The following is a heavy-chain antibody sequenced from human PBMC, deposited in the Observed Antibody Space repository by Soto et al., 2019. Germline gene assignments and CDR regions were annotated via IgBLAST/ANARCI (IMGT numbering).Heavy chain of an antibody. CDR1: GYTFTGYY. V-gene: IGHV1-2*04. J-gene: IGHJ4*02. CDR3: ARGLYSSSPIPFDY. Sequence: VASVKVSCKASGYTFTGYYMHWVRQAPGQGLEWMGWINPNSGGTNYAQKFQGWVTMTRDTSISTAYMELSRLRSDDTAVYYCARGLYSSSPIPFDYWGQGTLVTVSS. CDR2: INPNSGGT. D-gene: IGHD6-6*01.